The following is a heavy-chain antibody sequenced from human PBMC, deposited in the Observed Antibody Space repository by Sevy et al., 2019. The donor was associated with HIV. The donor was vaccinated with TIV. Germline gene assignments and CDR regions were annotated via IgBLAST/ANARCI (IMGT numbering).Heavy chain of an antibody. CDR2: LSGSGGTT. J-gene: IGHJ3*01. Sequence: GGSLRLSCAASGFTFFSHVMSWVRQAPGKGLEWVSGLSGSGGTTYYADSVKGRFSISRDNSKNKLYLQMSSLRIEDTAVYYCATGTTDSSFSWVFDVWGQGTMVTVSS. CDR1: GFTFFSHV. D-gene: IGHD6-13*01. CDR3: ATGTTDSSFSWVFDV. V-gene: IGHV3-23*01.